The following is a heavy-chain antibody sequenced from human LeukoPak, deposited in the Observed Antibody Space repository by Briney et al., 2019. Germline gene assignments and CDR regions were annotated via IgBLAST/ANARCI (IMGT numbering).Heavy chain of an antibody. D-gene: IGHD6-19*01. CDR3: AREGETIAVAGTGFDY. CDR1: GYTFTGYY. V-gene: IGHV1-2*02. Sequence: WASVKVSCKASGYTFTGYYMHWVRQAPGQGLEWVGWINPNSGGTNYAQKFQGRVTMTRDTSISTAYMELSRLRSDDTAVYYCAREGETIAVAGTGFDYWGQGTLVTVSS. J-gene: IGHJ4*02. CDR2: INPNSGGT.